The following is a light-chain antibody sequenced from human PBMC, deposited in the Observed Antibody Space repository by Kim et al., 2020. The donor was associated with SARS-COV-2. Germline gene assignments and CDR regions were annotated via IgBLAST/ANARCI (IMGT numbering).Light chain of an antibody. J-gene: IGLJ3*02. CDR3: GTWDDSLSGPV. V-gene: IGLV1-44*01. Sequence: ELTQPPSASGTPGQRVTISCSGSRSNIGFNSVHWYQHLPETAPKLLIYSNNQRPSGVPDRFSGSKSGTSASLAISGLQSEDEGDYYCGTWDDSLSGPVFGGGTKVTVL. CDR2: SNN. CDR1: RSNIGFNS.